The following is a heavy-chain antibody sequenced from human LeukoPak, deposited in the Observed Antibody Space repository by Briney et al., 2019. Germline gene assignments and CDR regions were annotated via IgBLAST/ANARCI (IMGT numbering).Heavy chain of an antibody. CDR2: ISYDGKVT. D-gene: IGHD3-10*01. J-gene: IGHJ4*02. Sequence: GGSLRLSCAASGFTFSNFGMHWVRQAPGKGLEWMAVISYDGKVTYYADSVKGRFTISRGNSKNTLYLQMTSLRGEDTALYYCAKERDYRVSTSCDYWGQGTQVTVSS. CDR1: GFTFSNFG. V-gene: IGHV3-30*18. CDR3: AKERDYRVSTSCDY.